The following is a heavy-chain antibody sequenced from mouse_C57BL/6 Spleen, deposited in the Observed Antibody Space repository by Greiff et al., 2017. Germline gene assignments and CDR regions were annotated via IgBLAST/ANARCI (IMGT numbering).Heavy chain of an antibody. CDR1: GYTFTSYW. CDR2: IDPSDSYT. J-gene: IGHJ2*01. Sequence: QVQLQQPGAELVKPGASVKLSCKASGYTFTSYWMQWVKQRPGQGLEWIGEIDPSDSYTYYNQKFKGKATLTVDTSASTAYMQRSSLTSEDSAVYYCARRGTVGDYWGQGTTLTVSS. D-gene: IGHD1-1*01. CDR3: ARRGTVGDY. V-gene: IGHV1-50*01.